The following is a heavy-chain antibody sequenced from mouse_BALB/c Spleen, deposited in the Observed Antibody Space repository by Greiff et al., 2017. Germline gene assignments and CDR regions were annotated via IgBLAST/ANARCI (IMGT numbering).Heavy chain of an antibody. V-gene: IGHV5-4*02. CDR3: ARGGGAMDY. CDR1: GFTFSDYY. J-gene: IGHJ4*01. CDR2: ISDGGSYT. Sequence: DVKLVESGGGLVKPGGSLKLSCAASGFTFSDYYMYWVRQTPEKRLEWVATISDGGSYTYYPDSVKGRFTISRDNAKNNLYLQMSSLKSEDTAMYYCARGGGAMDYWGQGTSVTVSS. D-gene: IGHD1-1*02.